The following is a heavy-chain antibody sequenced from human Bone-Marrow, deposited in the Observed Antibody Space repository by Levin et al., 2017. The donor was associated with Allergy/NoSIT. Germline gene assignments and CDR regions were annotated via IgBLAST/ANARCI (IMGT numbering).Heavy chain of an antibody. D-gene: IGHD3-22*01. V-gene: IGHV4-39*01. J-gene: IGHJ5*02. Sequence: PSETLSLTCNVSGDSLSTSRHFWGWIRQPPGQGLEWIGSVYSNGNTYSQSSLKSRVTISIDTSKNQFSLNLKSVTAADTAVYFCARNYYYDTSGGQYNWFDRWGQGTLVTVSS. CDR2: VYSNGNT. CDR1: GDSLSTSRHF. CDR3: ARNYYYDTSGGQYNWFDR.